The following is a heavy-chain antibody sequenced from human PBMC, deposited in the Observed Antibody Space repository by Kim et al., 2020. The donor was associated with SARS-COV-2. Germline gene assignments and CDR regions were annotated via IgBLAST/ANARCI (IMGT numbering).Heavy chain of an antibody. D-gene: IGHD5-18*01. CDR2: ISTYNGNT. Sequence: ASVKVSCKPSGYTFTSYGITWVRQAPGQGLEWMGWISTYNGNTKYAQKLQDRVTMTTDTSTSTAYMELRSLRSDDTAVYYCARGRYSSGIRYYFDYWGQGTLVTGSS. CDR3: ARGRYSSGIRYYFDY. J-gene: IGHJ4*02. CDR1: GYTFTSYG. V-gene: IGHV1-18*04.